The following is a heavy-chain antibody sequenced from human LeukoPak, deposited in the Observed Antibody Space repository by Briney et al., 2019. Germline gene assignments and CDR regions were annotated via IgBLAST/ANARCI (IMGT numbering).Heavy chain of an antibody. J-gene: IGHJ4*02. CDR1: GFTFSSYT. D-gene: IGHD3-10*01. Sequence: GRSLRLSCAASGFTFSSYTMNWVRQAPGKGLEWVSSITSGSSFIYYADSVKGRFTISRDDAKTSLYLQMNSLRAEDTAVYFCARASPYYGSGGYYKSSFDYWGQGTLVTVSS. CDR2: ITSGSSFI. V-gene: IGHV3-21*01. CDR3: ARASPYYGSGGYYKSSFDY.